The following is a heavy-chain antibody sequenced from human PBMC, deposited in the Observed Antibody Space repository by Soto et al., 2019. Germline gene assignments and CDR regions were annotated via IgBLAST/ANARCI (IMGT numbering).Heavy chain of an antibody. CDR2: ISAYNGHT. CDR1: VYTFTSYG. V-gene: IGHV1-18*01. CDR3: ARDSPPVDY. Sequence: QVQLVQSGAEVKKPGASVTVSCKASVYTFTSYGINWVRQDPGQGLEWMGWISAYNGHTKYAQKLQGRVAMTTDTSTSTAYMELRSLRSVDTAVYYWARDSPPVDYWGQGTLVTVSS. J-gene: IGHJ4*02.